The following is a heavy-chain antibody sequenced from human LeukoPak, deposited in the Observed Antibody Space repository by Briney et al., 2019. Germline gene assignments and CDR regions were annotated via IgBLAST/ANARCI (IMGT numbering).Heavy chain of an antibody. CDR3: AGGESEYSSSGDFAY. CDR1: GFTFSTHS. Sequence: GGSLRLXCAASGFTFSTHSMKWVRRAPGRGLEWVSYISSSTTIYYADSVRSRFTISRDNARDSLYLQLNSLRAEDTAVYYCAGGESEYSSSGDFAYWGQGTLVTVSS. J-gene: IGHJ4*02. D-gene: IGHD6-6*01. CDR2: ISSSTTI. V-gene: IGHV3-48*01.